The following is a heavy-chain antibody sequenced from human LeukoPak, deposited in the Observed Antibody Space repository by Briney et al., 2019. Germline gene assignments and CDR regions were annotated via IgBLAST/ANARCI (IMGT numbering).Heavy chain of an antibody. Sequence: NPAETLSLTCTVSGGSISSCYWSWIRKPREKGLEWVGYIYYSCSTNYNPSLKVRVTISVDKSKNQFSLKLTSATAADTAVYYCATDHSSASYTYYYYYMDVWGKGTTVTVSS. CDR1: GGSISSCY. J-gene: IGHJ6*03. CDR2: IYYSCST. V-gene: IGHV4-59*12. D-gene: IGHD1-26*01. CDR3: ATDHSSASYTYYYYYMDV.